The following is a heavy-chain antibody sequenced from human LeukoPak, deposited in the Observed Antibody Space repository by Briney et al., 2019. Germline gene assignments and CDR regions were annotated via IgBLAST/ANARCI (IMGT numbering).Heavy chain of an antibody. V-gene: IGHV4-61*02. CDR2: IYTSGST. Sequence: SETLSLTCTVSGGSISCGSYYWSWIRQPAGKGLEWIGRIYTSGSTNYNPSLKSRVTISVDTSKNQFSLKLSSVTAADTAVYYCARYNWNGVDYWGQGTLVTVSS. CDR3: ARYNWNGVDY. J-gene: IGHJ4*02. CDR1: GGSISCGSYY. D-gene: IGHD1-1*01.